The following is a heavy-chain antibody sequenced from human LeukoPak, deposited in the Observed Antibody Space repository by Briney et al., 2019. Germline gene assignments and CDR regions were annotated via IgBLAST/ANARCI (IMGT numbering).Heavy chain of an antibody. D-gene: IGHD6-13*01. Sequence: GGSLRLSCAASGFTFSSYAMSWVRQAPGKGLESVSAISGSGGSTYYADSVKGRFTISRDNSKNTLYLQMNSLRAEDTAVYYCAKGGSSSSWFPFDYWGQGTLVTVSS. CDR1: GFTFSSYA. V-gene: IGHV3-23*01. CDR3: AKGGSSSSWFPFDY. CDR2: ISGSGGST. J-gene: IGHJ4*02.